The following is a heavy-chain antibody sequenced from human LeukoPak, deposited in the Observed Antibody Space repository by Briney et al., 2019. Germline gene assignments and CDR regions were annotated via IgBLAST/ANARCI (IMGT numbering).Heavy chain of an antibody. V-gene: IGHV3-53*01. D-gene: IGHD3-10*01. Sequence: GGSLRLSCATSDFTVSDNYMSWVRQAPGRGLEWVSVISDGGVTYYADSVKGRFTISRDDSNDTLYLQMNSLRPEDTAIYYCGGSGSYYTPSYYWGQGTLVTVSS. J-gene: IGHJ4*02. CDR1: DFTVSDNY. CDR2: ISDGGVT. CDR3: GGSGSYYTPSYY.